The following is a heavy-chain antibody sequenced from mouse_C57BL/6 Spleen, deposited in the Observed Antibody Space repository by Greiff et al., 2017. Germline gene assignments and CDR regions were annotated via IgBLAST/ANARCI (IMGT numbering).Heavy chain of an antibody. J-gene: IGHJ1*03. Sequence: EVQGVESGGGLVKPGGSLKLSCAASGFTFSDYGLHWVRQAPEEGLEWVAYISSGSSTIYYADTVKGRFTISRDNAKNTLFLQMTSLRSEDTAMYYCARDILPWYFDVWGTGTTVTVSS. CDR2: ISSGSSTI. V-gene: IGHV5-17*01. CDR3: ARDILPWYFDV. CDR1: GFTFSDYG. D-gene: IGHD1-1*01.